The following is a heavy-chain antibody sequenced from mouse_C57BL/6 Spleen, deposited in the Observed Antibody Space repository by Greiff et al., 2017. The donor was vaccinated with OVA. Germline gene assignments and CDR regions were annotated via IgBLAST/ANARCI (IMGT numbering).Heavy chain of an antibody. J-gene: IGHJ3*01. CDR3: ARWDSFAY. CDR2: IDPSDSYT. D-gene: IGHD4-1*01. CDR1: GYTFTSYW. Sequence: VKLQQPGAELVMPGASVKLSCKASGYTFTSYWMHWVKQRPGQGLEWIGEIDPSDSYTNYNQKFKGKSTLTVDKSSSTAYMQLSSLTSEDSAVYYCARWDSFAYWGQGTLVTVSA. V-gene: IGHV1-69*01.